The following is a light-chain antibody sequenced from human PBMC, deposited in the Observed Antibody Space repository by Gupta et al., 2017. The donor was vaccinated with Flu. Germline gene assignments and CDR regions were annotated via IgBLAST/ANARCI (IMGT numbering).Light chain of an antibody. CDR3: QQYSRSPQT. CDR1: QSVNNNY. V-gene: IGKV3-20*01. Sequence: EIVLTQSPDTLSLSPGERATLSCRASQSVNNNYLAWYQQKTGQAPSLLIYGASNRATGIPDRFSGSGSGTEFTLTISRLEPEDFAVYYCQQYSRSPQTFGQGTKVDIK. CDR2: GAS. J-gene: IGKJ1*01.